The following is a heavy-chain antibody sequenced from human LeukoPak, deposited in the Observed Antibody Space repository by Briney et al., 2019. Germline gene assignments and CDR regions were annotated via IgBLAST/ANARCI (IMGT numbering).Heavy chain of an antibody. CDR3: AAYDVLGWGEFS. CDR2: IYPNSGKT. CDR1: GYTFTNYD. D-gene: IGHD3-3*01. V-gene: IGHV1-8*02. J-gene: IGHJ5*02. Sequence: ASVKVSCKTSGYTFTNYDINWVRQATGEGLEWMGWIYPNSGKTNYAQRFQGRVTMTRDTSTRTAYMELSSLRSEDTAVYFCAAYDVLGWGEFSWGQGTLVTVSS.